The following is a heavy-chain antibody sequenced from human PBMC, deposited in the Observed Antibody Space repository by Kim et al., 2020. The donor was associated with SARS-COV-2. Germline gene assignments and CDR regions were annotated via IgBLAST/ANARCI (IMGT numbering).Heavy chain of an antibody. Sequence: SPSVQGQVTISADKSISTAYLQWSSLKASDTAMYYCARSLSSGWYSLFDYWGQGTLVTVSS. J-gene: IGHJ4*02. CDR3: ARSLSSGWYSLFDY. V-gene: IGHV5-51*01. D-gene: IGHD6-19*01.